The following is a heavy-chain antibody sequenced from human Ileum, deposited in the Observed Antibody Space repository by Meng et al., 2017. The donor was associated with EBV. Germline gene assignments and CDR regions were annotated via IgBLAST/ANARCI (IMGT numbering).Heavy chain of an antibody. J-gene: IGHJ4*02. CDR3: ARGAYFDY. CDR2: IYYSGSA. Sequence: LQLKGSGPGLVKPSETLSLTCAVSGGSISSGGYSWHWHRQPTGKGLQWIGYIYYSGSAYYNPSLKSRVTLSVDRSTNQFSLNLSSVTAADTAVYYCARGAYFDYWGQGTLVTVSS. V-gene: IGHV4-30-2*01. CDR1: GGSISSGGYS.